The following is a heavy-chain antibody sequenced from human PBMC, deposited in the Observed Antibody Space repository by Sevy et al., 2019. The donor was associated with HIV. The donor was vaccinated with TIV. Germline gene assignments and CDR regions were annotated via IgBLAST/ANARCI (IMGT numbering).Heavy chain of an antibody. J-gene: IGHJ4*02. Sequence: GGCLRLSCAASGFTFSSYGMHWVRQAPGKGLEWVAFIRYDGSNKYYADSVKGRFTISRDNSKNTLYLQMNSLRAEDTAVYYCAKALLPAAGPFDYWGQGTLVTVSS. CDR3: AKALLPAAGPFDY. D-gene: IGHD6-25*01. CDR1: GFTFSSYG. CDR2: IRYDGSNK. V-gene: IGHV3-30*02.